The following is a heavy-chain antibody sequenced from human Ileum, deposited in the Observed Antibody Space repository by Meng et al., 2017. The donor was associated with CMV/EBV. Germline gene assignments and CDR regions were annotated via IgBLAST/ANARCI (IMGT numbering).Heavy chain of an antibody. D-gene: IGHD6-13*01. J-gene: IGHJ5*02. V-gene: IGHV3-53*01. CDR2: IYPSGET. Sequence: ELQLVESGGGLIHPGGSLKLSCAASGFIVNSKYMSWVRQTPGKRLEWVSVIYPSGETFYADSVRGRFTISRDNSKNTVYLQMNGLRSEDTAKYYCVGSWSWGRWSDPWGQGTLVTVSS. CDR1: GFIVNSKY. CDR3: VGSWSWGRWSDP.